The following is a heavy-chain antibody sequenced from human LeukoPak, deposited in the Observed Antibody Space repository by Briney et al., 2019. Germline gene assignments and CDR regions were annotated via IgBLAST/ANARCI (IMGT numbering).Heavy chain of an antibody. CDR1: GFSFSSYG. CDR2: ISGSGSNT. CDR3: ARERLVVGSAYFDF. V-gene: IGHV3-23*01. J-gene: IGHJ4*02. Sequence: GGSLRLSCAASGFSFSSYGMHWVRQAPGKGLEWVSAISGSGSNTCYADSLRGRFTISRDNSKSTVLLQMNSLRAEDTAEYYCARERLVVGSAYFDFWGQGTLVTVSS. D-gene: IGHD1-26*01.